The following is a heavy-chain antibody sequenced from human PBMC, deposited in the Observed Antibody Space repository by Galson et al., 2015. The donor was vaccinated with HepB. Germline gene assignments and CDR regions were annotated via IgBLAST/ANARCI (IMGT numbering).Heavy chain of an antibody. CDR2: ISRSGSTI. D-gene: IGHD6-6*01. J-gene: IGHJ4*02. Sequence: SLRLSCAASGFTFSDYYMSWIRQAPGKGLEWVSYISRSGSTIYYADSVKGRFTISRDNSNNTLYLQMNSLRAEDTAVYYCAIGGGSSPFDYWGQGTLVTVSS. CDR1: GFTFSDYY. V-gene: IGHV3-11*01. CDR3: AIGGGSSPFDY.